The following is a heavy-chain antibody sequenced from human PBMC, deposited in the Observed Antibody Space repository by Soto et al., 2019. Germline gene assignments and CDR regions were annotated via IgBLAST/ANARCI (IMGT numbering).Heavy chain of an antibody. CDR2: ISTYSGDT. V-gene: IGHV1-18*01. J-gene: IGHJ5*02. CDR3: ARRAAVAGGHNCFDP. Sequence: ASVKVACKASGYTFFTYDISWVRQAPGQGLEWMGWISTYSGDTKYAQKFQGRVTMTRDTSTSTVYMQLSSLRSEDTAVYYCARRAAVAGGHNCFDPWGQGTLVTVSS. CDR1: GYTFFTYD. D-gene: IGHD6-19*01.